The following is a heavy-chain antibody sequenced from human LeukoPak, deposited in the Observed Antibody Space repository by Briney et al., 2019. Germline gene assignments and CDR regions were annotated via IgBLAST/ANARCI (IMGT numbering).Heavy chain of an antibody. CDR3: AKDASPYSNYAVRWFDS. V-gene: IGHV3-23*01. CDR1: GFSFRTYI. J-gene: IGHJ5*01. CDR2: ISGDAITT. D-gene: IGHD4/OR15-4a*01. Sequence: GGSLRLSCTASGFSFRTYIMAWVRQVTGKGLEWISAISGDAITTYYAVPVKGRFTISRDNFRNTLSLQMDSLRADDSAVYYCAKDASPYSNYAVRWFDSWGQGTLVTVSS.